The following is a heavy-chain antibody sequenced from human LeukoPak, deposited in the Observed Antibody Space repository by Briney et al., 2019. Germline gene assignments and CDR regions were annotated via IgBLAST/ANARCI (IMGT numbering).Heavy chain of an antibody. CDR1: GYSISSGYY. D-gene: IGHD3-3*01. CDR2: IYHSGST. Sequence: SETLSLTCAVSGYSISSGYYWGWIRQPPGKGLEWIGSIYHSGSTYYNPSLKSRVTISVDTSKNQFSLKLSSVTAADTAVYYCARHNYDFWSGRYNWFDPWGQGTLVTVSS. V-gene: IGHV4-38-2*01. CDR3: ARHNYDFWSGRYNWFDP. J-gene: IGHJ5*02.